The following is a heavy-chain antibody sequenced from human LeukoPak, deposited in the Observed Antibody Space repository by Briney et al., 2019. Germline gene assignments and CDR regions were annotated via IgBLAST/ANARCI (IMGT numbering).Heavy chain of an antibody. CDR2: IHYSGSA. Sequence: SETLSLTCTVSGGSISSGGYYWSWIRQHPGKGLEWIEYIHYSGSAYYNPSLKSRASISVDTSKNQFSLKLSSVTAADTAVYYCARVVVVVAATQGNYYYYYMDVWGKGTTVTVSS. V-gene: IGHV4-31*03. CDR3: ARVVVVVAATQGNYYYYYMDV. D-gene: IGHD2-15*01. J-gene: IGHJ6*03. CDR1: GGSISSGGYY.